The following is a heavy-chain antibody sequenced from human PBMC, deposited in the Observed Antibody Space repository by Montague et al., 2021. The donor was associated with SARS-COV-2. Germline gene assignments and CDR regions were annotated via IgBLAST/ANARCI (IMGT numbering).Heavy chain of an antibody. Sequence: IRSGGYYWSWIRQHPGKGLEWIGYIYYSGSTYYNPSLESRVTISVDTSKNQFSLKLSSVTAADTAVYYCARVRAAAGNWYFDLWGRGTLVTVSS. CDR1: IRSGGYY. V-gene: IGHV4-31*02. CDR3: ARVRAAAGNWYFDL. J-gene: IGHJ2*01. D-gene: IGHD6-13*01. CDR2: IYYSGST.